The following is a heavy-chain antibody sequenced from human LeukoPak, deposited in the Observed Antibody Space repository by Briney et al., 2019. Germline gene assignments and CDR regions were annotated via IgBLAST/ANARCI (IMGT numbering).Heavy chain of an antibody. V-gene: IGHV3-23*01. Sequence: PGGSLRLSCTASGFTFSSYAMSWVRQAPGKGLDWVSAISGSGVSTYYPDSVKGRFTISRDNSKNTLYLQMNSLRAEDTAVYYCARDWIDFDYVWGSYRLYGMDVWGQGTTVTVSS. CDR2: ISGSGVST. D-gene: IGHD3-16*02. CDR1: GFTFSSYA. CDR3: ARDWIDFDYVWGSYRLYGMDV. J-gene: IGHJ6*02.